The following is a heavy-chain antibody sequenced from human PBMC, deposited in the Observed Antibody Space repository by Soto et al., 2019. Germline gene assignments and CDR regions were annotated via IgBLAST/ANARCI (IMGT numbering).Heavy chain of an antibody. V-gene: IGHV3-7*01. CDR2: IRQDESDK. Sequence: GSRLLSCVRSGFTYTTYSISWGPQATWKRREWVAKIRQDESDKYYVDYVKGRFTISRDNAKKELYLQMNSLRVEDTAVYYCAAYCYTMTCTHFRGYSWGQGTQVSASS. CDR1: GFTYTTYS. J-gene: IGHJ5*02. CDR3: AAYCYTMTCTHFRGYS. D-gene: IGHD3-16*02.